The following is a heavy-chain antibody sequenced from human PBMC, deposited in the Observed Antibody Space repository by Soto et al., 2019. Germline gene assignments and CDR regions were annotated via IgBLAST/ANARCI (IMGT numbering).Heavy chain of an antibody. V-gene: IGHV4-31*03. Sequence: QVQLQESGPGLVKSSQTLSLTCSVSGGSVSRGGYYWSWIRQVPGKGLEWIGYIYYSGTTNYNPSLKSRVATSIDSSKTQFALNSTAVTAEDREGNYCGRSHCGATTCYVGVNYWGQGARVTVSS. D-gene: IGHD2-2*01. CDR1: GGSVSRGGYY. CDR2: IYYSGTT. CDR3: GRSHCGATTCYVGVNY. J-gene: IGHJ4*02.